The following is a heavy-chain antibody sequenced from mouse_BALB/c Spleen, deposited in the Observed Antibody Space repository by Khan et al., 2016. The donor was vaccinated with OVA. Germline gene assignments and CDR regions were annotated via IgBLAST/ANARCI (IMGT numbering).Heavy chain of an antibody. CDR3: ARKDYYDYDPFPY. D-gene: IGHD2-4*01. Sequence: EVKLLESGPGLVKPSQSLSLTCTVTGYSITSEYTWSWIRQFPGSKLEWMGFISYSGNTRYNPSLKSRISITRDTSKNQFFLRLNSVTSEDTATYYCARKDYYDYDPFPYWGQGTLVTVSA. V-gene: IGHV3-2*02. CDR2: ISYSGNT. CDR1: GYSITSEYT. J-gene: IGHJ3*01.